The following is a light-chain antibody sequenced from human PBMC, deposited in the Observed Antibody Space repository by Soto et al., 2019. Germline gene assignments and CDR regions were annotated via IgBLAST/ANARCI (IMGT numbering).Light chain of an antibody. CDR3: AAWDDTLNGLYV. V-gene: IGLV1-47*02. J-gene: IGLJ1*01. CDR2: TNN. Sequence: QSVLTQPPSASGTPGQRVTISCSGSSSNIASNYVYWYQQLPGTAPKLLIYTNNQRPSGVPDRFSGSKSGTSASLAISGLRSADEADYYCAAWDDTLNGLYVFGTGTKVTVL. CDR1: SSNIASNY.